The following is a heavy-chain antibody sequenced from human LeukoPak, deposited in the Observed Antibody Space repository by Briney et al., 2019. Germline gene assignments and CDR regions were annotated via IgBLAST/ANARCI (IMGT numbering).Heavy chain of an antibody. V-gene: IGHV4-34*01. CDR1: GGSFSGYY. CDR3: ARGDRDYDYVWEGYRYKWFAP. J-gene: IGHJ5*02. Sequence: SEALSLTCALYGGSFSGYYWSWIRPPPGKGLEWMGEINLIGRTNYNPSPKSRGTIPVHTSKNQLPPKPRSVTAANTAVYYCARGDRDYDYVWEGYRYKWFAPWGQGTLDTVSS. CDR2: INLIGRT. D-gene: IGHD3-16*02.